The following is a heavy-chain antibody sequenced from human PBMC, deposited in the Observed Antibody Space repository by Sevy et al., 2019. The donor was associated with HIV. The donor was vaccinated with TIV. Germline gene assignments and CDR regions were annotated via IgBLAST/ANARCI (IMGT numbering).Heavy chain of an antibody. CDR2: TIPIFGTA. D-gene: IGHD3-10*01. Sequence: ASVKVSCKASGGTFSSYAISWVRQAPGQGLEWMGGTIPIFGTANYAQKFQGRVTITADESTSTAYMELSSLRSEDTAVYYCARGWFRELLEYFQHWGQRTLVTVSS. CDR1: GGTFSSYA. J-gene: IGHJ1*01. CDR3: ARGWFRELLEYFQH. V-gene: IGHV1-69*13.